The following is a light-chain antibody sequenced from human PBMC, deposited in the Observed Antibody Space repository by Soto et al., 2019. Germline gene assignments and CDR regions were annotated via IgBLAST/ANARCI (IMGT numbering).Light chain of an antibody. CDR3: QQYGDSVFT. V-gene: IGKV3-20*01. CDR2: VAS. Sequence: EIVLTQSPGTLSLSPGERATLSCRASQSFPSSYLTWYHQKPGQAPRLLIFVASSRATGTPDRISGSGSGTDYTLTINRLEPEDFGVYYCQQYGDSVFTFGPGTTVEIK. J-gene: IGKJ3*01. CDR1: QSFPSSY.